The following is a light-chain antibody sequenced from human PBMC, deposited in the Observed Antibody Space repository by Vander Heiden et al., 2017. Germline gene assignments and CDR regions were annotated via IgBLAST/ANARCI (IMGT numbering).Light chain of an antibody. V-gene: IGLV3-1*01. CDR1: ELDNKY. CDR2: EDN. Sequence: SFELTQPPPLSVSPGQTATITCSGDELDNKYLCWYHQRPGQSPVLVIYEDNKRPSGIPERFSGSNSGNTATLTITGTQTMDEGDYYCQLWDSGTAVFGGGTRLAVL. J-gene: IGLJ3*02. CDR3: QLWDSGTAV.